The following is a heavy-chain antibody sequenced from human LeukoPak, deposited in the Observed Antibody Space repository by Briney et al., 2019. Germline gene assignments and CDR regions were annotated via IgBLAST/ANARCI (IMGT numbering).Heavy chain of an antibody. D-gene: IGHD1-26*01. J-gene: IGHJ4*02. Sequence: SETLSLTCTVSGYSISSGYYWGWIRQPPGKGREWIGSIFHSGSTYYNPSLKSRVTLSVDTPKNQSSLKLSSVTAADTAVYYCARLGIVGATRYRGQGTLVTVSS. CDR1: GYSISSGYY. V-gene: IGHV4-38-2*02. CDR2: IFHSGST. CDR3: ARLGIVGATRY.